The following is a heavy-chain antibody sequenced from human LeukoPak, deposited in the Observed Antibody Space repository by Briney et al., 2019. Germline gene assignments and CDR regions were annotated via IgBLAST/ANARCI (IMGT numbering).Heavy chain of an antibody. CDR1: GFTFSHYG. CDR3: TTGGYTTTGDYFDY. V-gene: IGHV3-15*01. Sequence: PGGTLRLSCAAAGFTFSHYGMSWVRQAPGKGLEWVGRIKSKTDGGTTDYAAPVKGRFTISRDDSKNTLYLQMNSLKTEDTAVYYCTTGGYTTTGDYFDYWGQGTLVTVSS. D-gene: IGHD5-12*01. CDR2: IKSKTDGGTT. J-gene: IGHJ4*02.